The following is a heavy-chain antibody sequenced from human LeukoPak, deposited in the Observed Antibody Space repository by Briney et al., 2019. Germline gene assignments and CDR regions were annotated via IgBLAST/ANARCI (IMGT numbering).Heavy chain of an antibody. Sequence: GGSLRLSCTASGFTLTNNWMPWVRQVPGKGLEWVSRVNTYGTNTNYADSVRGRFTISRDNAKNTLYLQMDSLRAEDSAIYYCAREFSPEDAFDLWGQGTRVTVSS. CDR3: AREFSPEDAFDL. CDR1: GFTLTNNW. V-gene: IGHV3-74*01. D-gene: IGHD1-14*01. CDR2: VNTYGTNT. J-gene: IGHJ3*01.